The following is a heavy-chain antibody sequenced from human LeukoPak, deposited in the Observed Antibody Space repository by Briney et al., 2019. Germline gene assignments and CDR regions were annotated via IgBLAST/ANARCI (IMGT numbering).Heavy chain of an antibody. CDR2: IYISGST. D-gene: IGHD2-15*01. J-gene: IGHJ4*02. CDR1: GASINSHY. V-gene: IGHV4-4*07. CDR3: ARALNPLPGTYYFDY. Sequence: SETLSLTCTVSGASINSHYWSWIREPAGKGLEWIGRIYISGSTNYNSSLQSRVTMSVDTSKNQFSLKLSSVTAADTAVYYCARALNPLPGTYYFDYWGQGTLVTVSS.